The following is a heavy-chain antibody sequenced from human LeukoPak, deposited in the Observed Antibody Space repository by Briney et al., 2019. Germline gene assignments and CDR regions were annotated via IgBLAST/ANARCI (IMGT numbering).Heavy chain of an antibody. CDR1: GGSISSSSYY. V-gene: IGHV4-39*07. Sequence: PSETLSLTCTVSGGSISSSSYYWGWIRQPPGKGLEWIGSIYYSGSTYYNPSLKSRVTISVDTSKNQFSLKLSSVTAADTAVYYCATDYGDSSAVSFDIWGQGTMVTVSS. CDR2: IYYSGST. J-gene: IGHJ3*02. D-gene: IGHD4-23*01. CDR3: ATDYGDSSAVSFDI.